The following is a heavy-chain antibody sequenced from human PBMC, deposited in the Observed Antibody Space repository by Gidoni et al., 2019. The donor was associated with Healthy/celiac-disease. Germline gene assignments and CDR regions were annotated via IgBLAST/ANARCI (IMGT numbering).Heavy chain of an antibody. V-gene: IGHV3-30-3*01. CDR3: ARDYVYYDYIWGSLGGWFDP. D-gene: IGHD3-16*01. J-gene: IGHJ5*02. CDR2: ISYDGSNK. Sequence: QVQLVESGGGVVQPGRSLRLSCAASGFPSSSYAMYWVRQAPGKGLEWVAVISYDGSNKYYADSVKGRFTISRDNSKNTLYLQMNSLRAEDTAVYYCARDYVYYDYIWGSLGGWFDPWGQGTLVTVSS. CDR1: GFPSSSYA.